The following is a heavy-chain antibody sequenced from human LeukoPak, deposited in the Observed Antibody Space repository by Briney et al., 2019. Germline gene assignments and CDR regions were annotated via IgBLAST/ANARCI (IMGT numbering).Heavy chain of an antibody. D-gene: IGHD3-3*01. J-gene: IGHJ3*01. Sequence: ASVKVSCKASGYTFTGYYMHWVRQAPGQGLGWMGWINPNSGGTNYAQKFQGRVTMTRDTSISTAYMELSRLRSDDTAVYYCARDTYYDFWSGYSYWGQGTMVTVSS. CDR3: ARDTYYDFWSGYSY. CDR1: GYTFTGYY. V-gene: IGHV1-2*02. CDR2: INPNSGGT.